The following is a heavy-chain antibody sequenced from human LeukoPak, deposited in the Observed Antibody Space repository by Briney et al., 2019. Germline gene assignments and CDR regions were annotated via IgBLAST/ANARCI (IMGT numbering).Heavy chain of an antibody. J-gene: IGHJ4*02. D-gene: IGHD2-8*02. CDR3: ASEESGGYFDY. CDR2: INPTGSST. Sequence: ASVKVSCKASGYTFTNYYMHWVRQAPGQGLEWMGLINPTGSSTNYAQKFRGRVTMTRDTSTTTVYMELSSLRSEDTAVYYCASEESGGYFDYWGQGTLVTVSS. CDR1: GYTFTNYY. V-gene: IGHV1-46*01.